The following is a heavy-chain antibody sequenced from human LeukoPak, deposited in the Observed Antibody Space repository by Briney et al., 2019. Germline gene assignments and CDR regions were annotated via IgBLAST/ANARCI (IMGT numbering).Heavy chain of an antibody. CDR2: ISSSSSYI. Sequence: PGGSLRLSCAASGFTFSSYSMDWVRQAPGKGLEWVSSISSSSSYIYYADSVKGRLTISRDNAKNSLYLQMNSLRAEDTAVYYCARDLWDCSSTSCRFWGQGTTVTVSS. CDR1: GFTFSSYS. CDR3: ARDLWDCSSTSCRF. V-gene: IGHV3-21*01. D-gene: IGHD2-2*01. J-gene: IGHJ6*02.